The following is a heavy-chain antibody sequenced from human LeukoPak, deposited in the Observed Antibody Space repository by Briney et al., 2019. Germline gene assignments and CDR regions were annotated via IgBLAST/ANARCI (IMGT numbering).Heavy chain of an antibody. Sequence: GGSLRLSCAASGFIFRSYWMSWVRQAPGKGLEWVANIKEDGGEKNYVDSVKGRFTISRDNAKNSLYLQMNSLRAEDTAVYYCARDLFYGSGSYNYWGQGTLVTVSS. D-gene: IGHD3-10*01. J-gene: IGHJ4*02. V-gene: IGHV3-7*01. CDR2: IKEDGGEK. CDR1: GFIFRSYW. CDR3: ARDLFYGSGSYNY.